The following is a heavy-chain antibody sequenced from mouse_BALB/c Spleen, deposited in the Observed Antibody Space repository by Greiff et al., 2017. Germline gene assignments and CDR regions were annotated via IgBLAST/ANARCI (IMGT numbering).Heavy chain of an antibody. Sequence: VQLQQSGAELAKPGASVKMSCKASGYTFTSYWMHWVKQRPGQGLEWIGYINPSTGYTEHNQKFKDKATLTADKSSSTAYMQLSSLTSEDSAVYYCARRGGSGYGGYAMDYWGQGTSVTVSS. D-gene: IGHD3-1*01. J-gene: IGHJ4*01. CDR2: INPSTGYT. V-gene: IGHV1-7*01. CDR3: ARRGGSGYGGYAMDY. CDR1: GYTFTSYW.